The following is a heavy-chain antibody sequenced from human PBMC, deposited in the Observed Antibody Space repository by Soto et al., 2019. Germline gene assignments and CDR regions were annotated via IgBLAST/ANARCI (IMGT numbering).Heavy chain of an antibody. CDR3: ARRYSSSFDY. D-gene: IGHD6-13*01. V-gene: IGHV4-59*08. J-gene: IGHJ4*02. CDR2: MYYTGST. CDR1: GDSIRDNY. Sequence: SETLSLTWTVSGDSIRDNYWSWFRQPPGKTLEWIGYMYYTGSTNYNPSLKSRVTISVDTSKNQFSLKLSSVTAADTAVYYCARRYSSSFDYWGQGTLVTVSS.